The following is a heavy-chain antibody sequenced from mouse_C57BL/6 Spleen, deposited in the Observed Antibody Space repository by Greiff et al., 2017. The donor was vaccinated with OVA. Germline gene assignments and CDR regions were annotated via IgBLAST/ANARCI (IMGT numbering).Heavy chain of an antibody. CDR1: GFNIKDYY. CDR2: IDPEDGET. D-gene: IGHD3-2*02. J-gene: IGHJ3*01. V-gene: IGHV14-2*01. CDR3: ARDSSGHGFAY. Sequence: DVQLQESGAELVKPGASVKLSCTASGFNIKDYYMHWVKQRTEQGLEWIGRIDPEDGETKYAPKFQGKATITADTSSNTAYLQLSRLTSEGTAVYYWARDSSGHGFAYWGQGTLVTVSA.